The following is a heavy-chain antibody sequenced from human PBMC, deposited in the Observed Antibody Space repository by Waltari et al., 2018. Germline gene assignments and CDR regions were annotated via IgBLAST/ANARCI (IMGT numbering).Heavy chain of an antibody. CDR1: GGSITGFY. J-gene: IGHJ5*02. V-gene: IGHV4-59*01. CDR3: ARGGGGDWEWFDP. D-gene: IGHD2-21*02. CDR2: IHYTGST. Sequence: QVQLQESGPSLLKPSETLSLICTVYGGSITGFYWSWVRQPPGKGLDWIGYIHYTGSTNFNPSLKSRVTMSVDTSKNQFSLKLSSVTAADTAFYYCARGGGGDWEWFDPWGQGTLVTVSS.